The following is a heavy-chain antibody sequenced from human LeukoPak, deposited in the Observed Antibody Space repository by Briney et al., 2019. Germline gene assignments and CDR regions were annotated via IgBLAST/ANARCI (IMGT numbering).Heavy chain of an antibody. D-gene: IGHD5-12*01. V-gene: IGHV3-53*01. CDR2: IYADGGGGGT. CDR3: SRDRSRGYSFT. Sequence: GGSLRLSCAVSGVTVSTNYTGWVRQAPAKGLAWVSVIYADGGGGGTYYADSVKGRFTISRDNSRNTLYLQMSNLRADDTAMYYCSRDRSRGYSFTWGQGTLVTVS. J-gene: IGHJ5*02. CDR1: GVTVSTNY.